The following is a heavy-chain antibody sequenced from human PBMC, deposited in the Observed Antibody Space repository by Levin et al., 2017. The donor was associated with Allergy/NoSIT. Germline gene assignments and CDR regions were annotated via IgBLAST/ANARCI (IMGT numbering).Heavy chain of an antibody. V-gene: IGHV5-51*01. J-gene: IGHJ6*03. Sequence: GESLKISCKGSGYSFTSYWIGWVRQMPGKGLEWMGIIYPGDSDTRYSPSFQGQVTISADKSISTAYLQWSSLKASDTAMYYCARPTLAYYGSGSYRSYYDYYMDVWGKGTTVTVSS. CDR2: IYPGDSDT. CDR1: GYSFTSYW. CDR3: ARPTLAYYGSGSYRSYYDYYMDV. D-gene: IGHD3-10*01.